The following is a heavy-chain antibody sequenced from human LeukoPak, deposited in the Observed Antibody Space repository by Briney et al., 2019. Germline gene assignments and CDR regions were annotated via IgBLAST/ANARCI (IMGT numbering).Heavy chain of an antibody. V-gene: IGHV1-46*01. CDR2: INPSGYST. Sequence: ASVKVSCKASVYIFTSYYMHWVRQAPGQGLEWMGIINPSGYSTSYAQKFQGRVTMTRDTSTSTVYMELSSLRSEDTAVYYCALDGMITFGGVIGGMDVWGQGTTVTVSS. J-gene: IGHJ6*02. CDR3: ALDGMITFGGVIGGMDV. CDR1: VYIFTSYY. D-gene: IGHD3-16*02.